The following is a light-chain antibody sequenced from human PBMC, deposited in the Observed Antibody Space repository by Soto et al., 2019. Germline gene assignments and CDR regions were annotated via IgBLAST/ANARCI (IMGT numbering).Light chain of an antibody. CDR3: QQYNSYSRT. J-gene: IGKJ1*01. CDR1: QGISSY. CDR2: AAS. Sequence: DIQLTQSPSFLSASVGDRVTITCRASQGISSYLAWYQQKPGKAPKLLIYAASTLQSGVPSRFSGSGSGTEFTLTITSLQADDFATYYCQQYNSYSRTFGQGTKVDIK. V-gene: IGKV1-9*01.